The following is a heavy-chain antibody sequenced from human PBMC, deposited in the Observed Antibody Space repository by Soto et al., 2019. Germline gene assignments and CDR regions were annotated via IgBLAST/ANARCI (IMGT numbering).Heavy chain of an antibody. CDR3: TREAPYYDFWSGYYAFDY. CDR1: GFTFGDYA. J-gene: IGHJ4*02. D-gene: IGHD3-3*01. CDR2: IRSKAYGGTT. Sequence: PGGSLRLSCTASGFTFGDYAMSWFRQAPGKGLEWVGFIRSKAYGGTTEYAASVKGRFTISRDDSKSIAYLQMNSLKTEDTAVYYCTREAPYYDFWSGYYAFDYWGQGTLVTVSS. V-gene: IGHV3-49*03.